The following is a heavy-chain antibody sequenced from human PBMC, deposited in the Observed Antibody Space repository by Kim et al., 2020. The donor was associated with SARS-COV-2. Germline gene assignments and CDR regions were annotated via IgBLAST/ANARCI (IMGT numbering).Heavy chain of an antibody. D-gene: IGHD6-6*01. Sequence: YSPSFQGPVTISADKSISTAYLQWSSLKASDTAMYYCARCDSSSTECDYWGQGTLVTVSS. J-gene: IGHJ4*02. V-gene: IGHV5-10-1*01. CDR3: ARCDSSSTECDY.